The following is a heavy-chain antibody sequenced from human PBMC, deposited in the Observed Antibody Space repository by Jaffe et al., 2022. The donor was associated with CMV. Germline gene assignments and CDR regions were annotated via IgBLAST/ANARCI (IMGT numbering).Heavy chain of an antibody. CDR2: ISGSGGST. CDR1: GFTFSSYA. D-gene: IGHD3-10*01. Sequence: EVQLLESGGGLVQPGGSLRLSCAASGFTFSSYAMSWVRQAPGKGLEWVSAISGSGGSTYYADSVKGRFTISRDNSKNTLYLQMNSLRAEDTAVYYCAKGLWFGELLPYYFDYWGQGTLVTVSS. CDR3: AKGLWFGELLPYYFDY. V-gene: IGHV3-23*01. J-gene: IGHJ4*02.